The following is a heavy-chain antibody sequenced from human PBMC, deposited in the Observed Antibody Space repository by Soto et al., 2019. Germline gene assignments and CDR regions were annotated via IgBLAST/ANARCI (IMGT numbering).Heavy chain of an antibody. J-gene: IGHJ2*01. Sequence: GSLRLSCAASEFTSSNYWMTWVRQAPGKGLEWVANIKQDGSNRYYVDSVKGRFSISRDNAKNLLYLQMNSLRVEDTAVYFCARMANRFYDLWGRGTLVTVSS. CDR2: IKQDGSNR. V-gene: IGHV3-7*01. CDR3: ARMANRFYDL. CDR1: EFTSSNYW.